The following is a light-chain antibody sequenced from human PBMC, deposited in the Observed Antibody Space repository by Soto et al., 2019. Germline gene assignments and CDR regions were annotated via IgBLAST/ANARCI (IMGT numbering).Light chain of an antibody. Sequence: DIQMTQSPSTLSASVGDRVTITCRASQSISSWLAWYQQKPGKAPKLLIYKASSLESGVPSRFSGSGSGTEFDLTISSLQPDDFATYYCQQYNSYSPWMFGQGTKVEIK. CDR2: KAS. CDR1: QSISSW. CDR3: QQYNSYSPWM. V-gene: IGKV1-5*03. J-gene: IGKJ1*01.